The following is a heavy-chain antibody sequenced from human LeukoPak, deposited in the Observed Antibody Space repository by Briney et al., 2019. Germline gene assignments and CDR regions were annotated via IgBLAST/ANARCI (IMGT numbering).Heavy chain of an antibody. CDR1: GFTFSSYG. V-gene: IGHV3-33*01. Sequence: GRSLRLSCAASGFTFSSYGMHWVRQAPGKGLEWVAVIWYDGSNKYYADSVKGRFTISRDNSKNTLYLQMNSLRAEDTAVYYCAGGAIVVVPASVVVVATVDFDYWGQGTLVTVSS. CDR3: AGGAIVVVPASVVVVATVDFDY. D-gene: IGHD2-2*01. J-gene: IGHJ4*02. CDR2: IWYDGSNK.